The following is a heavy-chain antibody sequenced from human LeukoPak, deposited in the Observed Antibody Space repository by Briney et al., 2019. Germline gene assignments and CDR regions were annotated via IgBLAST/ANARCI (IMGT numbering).Heavy chain of an antibody. J-gene: IGHJ5*02. Sequence: GASVKVSCKASGGTFSSYAISWVRQAPGQGLEWMGGIIPIFGTANYAQKFQGRVTITTDESTSTAYMELSSLRSEDTAVYYCARGGDKVLPEFDPWGQGTLVTVSS. V-gene: IGHV1-69*05. CDR3: ARGGDKVLPEFDP. D-gene: IGHD3-16*01. CDR1: GGTFSSYA. CDR2: IIPIFGTA.